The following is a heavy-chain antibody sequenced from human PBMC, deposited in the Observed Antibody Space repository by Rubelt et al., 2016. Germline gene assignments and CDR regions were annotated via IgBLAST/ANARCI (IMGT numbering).Heavy chain of an antibody. CDR3: ARGSGYVNFDY. J-gene: IGHJ4*02. CDR1: GGSIINYY. CDR2: IYYTGST. V-gene: IGHV4-59*12. D-gene: IGHD5-12*01. Sequence: QVQLQESGPGLVKPSETLSLTCTVSGGSIINYYWSWIRQPPGKGLEWIGYIYYTGSTNYIPSLESRVNMSVDTSKNQFSMELTSVTAADTAVYYCARGSGYVNFDYWGQGTLVTVSS.